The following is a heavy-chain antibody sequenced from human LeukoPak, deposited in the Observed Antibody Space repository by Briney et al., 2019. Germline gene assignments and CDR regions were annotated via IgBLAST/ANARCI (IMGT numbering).Heavy chain of an antibody. V-gene: IGHV1-46*01. Sequence: ASVKVSCKASGGTFTSYYMHWVRQAPGQGLEWMGIINPSGGSTSYAHKFQGRVTVTRDLSTSTVYMELSSLRSEDTAVYYCARNRKTTRRGGSYYYDSNGYYYFDYWGQGTLVTVSS. D-gene: IGHD3-22*01. J-gene: IGHJ4*02. CDR2: INPSGGST. CDR3: ARNRKTTRRGGSYYYDSNGYYYFDY. CDR1: GGTFTSYY.